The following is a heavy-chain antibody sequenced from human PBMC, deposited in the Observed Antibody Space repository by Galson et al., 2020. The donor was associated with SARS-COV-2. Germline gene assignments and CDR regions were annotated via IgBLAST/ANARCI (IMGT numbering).Heavy chain of an antibody. V-gene: IGHV3-23*01. Sequence: SCAASGFTFSNYVMNWVRQAPGKGLEWVSSIAEYDGRTYYADSVKGRFTISRDNSKDTLYLQMNSLRGDDTAVYYCARRGSGWGFFDYWGQGTLVTVSS. CDR3: ARRGSGWGFFDY. J-gene: IGHJ4*02. CDR1: GFTFSNYV. CDR2: IAEYDGRT. D-gene: IGHD6-19*01.